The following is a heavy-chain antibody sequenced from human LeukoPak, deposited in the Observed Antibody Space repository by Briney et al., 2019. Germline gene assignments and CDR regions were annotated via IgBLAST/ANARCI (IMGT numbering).Heavy chain of an antibody. V-gene: IGHV3-23*01. CDR3: AKDLSGYSSSWYPWPGSYYYYYMDV. CDR2: ISGSGGST. Sequence: PGGSLRLSCAASGFTFSSYAMSWVRQAPGKGLEWVSAISGSGGSTHYADSVKGRFTISRDNSKNTLYLQMNSLRAEDTAVYYCAKDLSGYSSSWYPWPGSYYYYYMDVWGKGTTVTVSS. CDR1: GFTFSSYA. D-gene: IGHD6-13*01. J-gene: IGHJ6*03.